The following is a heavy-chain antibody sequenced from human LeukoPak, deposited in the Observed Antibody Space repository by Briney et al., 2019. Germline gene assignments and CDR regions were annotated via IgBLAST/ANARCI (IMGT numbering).Heavy chain of an antibody. CDR3: ARDLGYYHGSGSHFPLQY. CDR2: ISYDGSNK. CDR1: GFTFSSYA. J-gene: IGHJ4*02. D-gene: IGHD3-10*01. V-gene: IGHV3-30-3*01. Sequence: GGSLRLSCAASGFTFSSYAMHWVRQAPGKGLEWVAVISYDGSNKYYADSVKGRFTISRDNAGNSLYLQMSSLRAEDTAVYYCARDLGYYHGSGSHFPLQYWGPGTRVTVSA.